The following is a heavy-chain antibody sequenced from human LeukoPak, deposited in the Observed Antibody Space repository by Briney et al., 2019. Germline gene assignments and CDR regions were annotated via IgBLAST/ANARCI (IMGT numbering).Heavy chain of an antibody. CDR2: IRYDGSNK. Sequence: AGGSLRLSCAASGFSFSSYGMHWVRQAPGKGLEWVAFIRYDGSNKYYADSVRGRFTISRDNSKNTLYLQMNGLRAEDTAVYYCALDIVVVPAAAPSDYWGQGTLVTVSS. D-gene: IGHD2-2*01. J-gene: IGHJ4*02. CDR3: ALDIVVVPAAAPSDY. CDR1: GFSFSSYG. V-gene: IGHV3-30*02.